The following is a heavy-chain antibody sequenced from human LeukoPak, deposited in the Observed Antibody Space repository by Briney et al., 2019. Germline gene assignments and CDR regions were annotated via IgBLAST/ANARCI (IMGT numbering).Heavy chain of an antibody. Sequence: ASVKVSCKASGYTFTGYYMHWVRQAPGQGLEWMGWINPNSGGTNYAQKFQGRVTMTRDTSISTAYMELSRLRSDDTAVYYCARRALPAAIPARSVDYWGQGTLVTVSS. D-gene: IGHD2-2*02. CDR1: GYTFTGYY. J-gene: IGHJ4*02. CDR3: ARRALPAAIPARSVDY. CDR2: INPNSGGT. V-gene: IGHV1-2*02.